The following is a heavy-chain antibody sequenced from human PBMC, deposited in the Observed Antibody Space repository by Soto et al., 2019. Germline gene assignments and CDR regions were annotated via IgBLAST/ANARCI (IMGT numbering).Heavy chain of an antibody. J-gene: IGHJ6*02. D-gene: IGHD3-9*01. CDR3: ARQITRYFDWLPDYYYYYGIDV. CDR1: GYSFTSYW. CDR2: IDPSDSYT. V-gene: IGHV5-10-1*01. Sequence: PGESLKISCKGSGYSFTSYWISWVRQMPGKGLEWMGRIDPSDSYTNYSPSFQGHVTISADKSISTAYLQWSSLKASDTAMYYCARQITRYFDWLPDYYYYYGIDVWGQGTTVTVSS.